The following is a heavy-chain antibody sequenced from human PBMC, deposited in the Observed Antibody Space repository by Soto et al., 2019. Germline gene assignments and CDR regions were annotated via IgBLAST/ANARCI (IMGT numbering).Heavy chain of an antibody. D-gene: IGHD4-17*01. Sequence: QVQLVQSGAEVKKPGSSVKVSCKASGGTFSSYAISWVRQAPGQGLEWMGGIIPIFGTANYAQKFQGRVTITXXEXTXXAYMELSSLRSEDTAVYYCARSLYGDYAGDWYFDLWGRGTLVTVSS. CDR3: ARSLYGDYAGDWYFDL. CDR1: GGTFSSYA. V-gene: IGHV1-69*05. CDR2: IIPIFGTA. J-gene: IGHJ2*01.